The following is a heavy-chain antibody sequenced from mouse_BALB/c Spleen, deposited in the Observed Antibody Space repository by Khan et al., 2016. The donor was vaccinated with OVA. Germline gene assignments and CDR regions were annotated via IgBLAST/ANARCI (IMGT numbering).Heavy chain of an antibody. CDR3: AREVDGRNYAWFAY. J-gene: IGHJ3*01. Sequence: DVKLVESGGGLVKPGGSLKLSCTASGFTFSAFAMSWVRQTPEKRLDWVASISSGGTTYYPDILKGRFTISRDNARNILYLQMSSLRFEDTAMYYGAREVDGRNYAWFAYWGQGTLVTVSA. CDR2: ISSGGTT. CDR1: GFTFSAFA. D-gene: IGHD1-1*01. V-gene: IGHV5-6-5*01.